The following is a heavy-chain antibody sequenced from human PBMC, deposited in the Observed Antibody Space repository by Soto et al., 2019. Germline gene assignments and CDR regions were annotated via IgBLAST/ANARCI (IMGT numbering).Heavy chain of an antibody. Sequence: SETQSLTCAVSGGSIRSSNWWSWVRQPPGKGLEWIGEIYHSGSTNYNPSLKSRVTISVDKSKNQFSLKLSSVTAADTAVYYCARWMVRDFYYYGMDVWGQGTTVTVSS. CDR3: ARWMVRDFYYYGMDV. CDR1: GGSIRSSNW. CDR2: IYHSGST. V-gene: IGHV4-4*02. J-gene: IGHJ6*02. D-gene: IGHD3-10*01.